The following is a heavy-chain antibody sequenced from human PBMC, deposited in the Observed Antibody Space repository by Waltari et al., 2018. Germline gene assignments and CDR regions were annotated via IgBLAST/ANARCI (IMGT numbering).Heavy chain of an antibody. D-gene: IGHD3-22*01. V-gene: IGHV3-15*01. CDR2: IKSKADGGTT. CDR3: TTDYPPYDRRGY. CDR1: GFTFTDAW. J-gene: IGHJ4*02. Sequence: EVHLVESGGGLVEHGGSLRLSCAASGFTFTDAWMRWVRQAPGKGLECVGRIKSKADGGTTDYVAPVKGRFSISRDDSENTLYLQMNSLKTEDTAVYYCTTDYPPYDRRGYWGQGTLVTVSS.